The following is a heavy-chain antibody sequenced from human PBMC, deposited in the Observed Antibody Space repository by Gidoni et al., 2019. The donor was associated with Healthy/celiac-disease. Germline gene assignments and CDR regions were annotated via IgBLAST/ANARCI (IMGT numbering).Heavy chain of an antibody. Sequence: QVQLVESGGGVVQPGRSLRLSCAASGFTFSSYGMHWVRQAPGKGLEWVAVIWYDGSNKYYADSVKGRFTISRDNSKNTLYLQMNSLRAEDTAVYYCARDLPHLKEDPWGQGTLVTVSS. J-gene: IGHJ5*02. CDR1: GFTFSSYG. CDR3: ARDLPHLKEDP. V-gene: IGHV3-33*01. CDR2: IWYDGSNK.